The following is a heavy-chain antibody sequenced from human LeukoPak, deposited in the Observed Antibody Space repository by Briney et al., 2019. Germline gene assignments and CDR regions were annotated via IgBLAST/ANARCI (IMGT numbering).Heavy chain of an antibody. CDR1: GFAVSNNY. CDR2: IYSDGST. J-gene: IGHJ4*02. Sequence: GGSLRLSCVVSGFAVSNNYMSWVRQAPGKGLQWVSIIYSDGSTYYADSVKGRFTISRDISKNTVYFQMNSLRAEDTAVYYCTRDVCSGANCFDFWGQGALVTVSS. D-gene: IGHD2-15*01. CDR3: TRDVCSGANCFDF. V-gene: IGHV3-53*01.